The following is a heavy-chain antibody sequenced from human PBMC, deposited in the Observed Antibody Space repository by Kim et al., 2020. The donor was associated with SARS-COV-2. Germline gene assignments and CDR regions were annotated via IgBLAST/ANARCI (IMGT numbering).Heavy chain of an antibody. J-gene: IGHJ3*02. Sequence: GGSLRLSCAASGFTFSNAWMSWVRQAPGKGLEWVGRIKSKTDGGTTDYAAPVKGRFTISRDYSKNTLYLQMNSLKTEDTAVYYCTTGTYYYDSSAYPNDAFDIWGQGTMVTVSS. CDR3: TTGTYYYDSSAYPNDAFDI. D-gene: IGHD3-22*01. V-gene: IGHV3-15*01. CDR1: GFTFSNAW. CDR2: IKSKTDGGTT.